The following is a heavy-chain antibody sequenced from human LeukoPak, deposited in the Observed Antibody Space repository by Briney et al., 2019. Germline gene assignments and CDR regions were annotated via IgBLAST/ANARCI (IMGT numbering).Heavy chain of an antibody. CDR1: GYTFTSYY. D-gene: IGHD3-9*01. V-gene: IGHV1-46*01. CDR3: ARDQGYYDILTGYAPFGY. CDR2: INPSGGST. J-gene: IGHJ4*02. Sequence: GASVKVSCKASGYTFTSYYMHWVRQAPGQGLEWMGIINPSGGSTSYAQKFQGRVTMTRDTSASTVYMELSSLRSEDTAVYYCARDQGYYDILTGYAPFGYWGQGTLVTVSS.